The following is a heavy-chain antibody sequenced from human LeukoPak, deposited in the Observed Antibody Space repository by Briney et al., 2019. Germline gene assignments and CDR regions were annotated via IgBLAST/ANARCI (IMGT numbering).Heavy chain of an antibody. CDR1: GGTFSSYA. V-gene: IGHV1-69*05. D-gene: IGHD1-26*01. CDR3: ARDGVGATIAEYFQH. Sequence: ASVKVSCKASGGTFSSYAISWVRQAPGQGLEWMGRIIPIFGTANYAQKFQGRVTITTDESTSTAYMELSSLRSEDTAVYYCARDGVGATIAEYFQHWGQGTLVTVSS. CDR2: IIPIFGTA. J-gene: IGHJ1*01.